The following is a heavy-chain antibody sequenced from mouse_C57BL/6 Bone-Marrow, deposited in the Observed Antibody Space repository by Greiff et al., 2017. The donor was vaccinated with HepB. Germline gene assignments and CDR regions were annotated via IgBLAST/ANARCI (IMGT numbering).Heavy chain of an antibody. V-gene: IGHV1-50*01. J-gene: IGHJ1*03. D-gene: IGHD1-1*01. CDR1: GYTFTSYW. Sequence: QVHVKQPGAELVKPGASVKLSCKASGYTFTSYWMQWVKQRPGQGLEWIGEIDPSDSYTNYNQKFKGKATLTVETSSSTAYMQLSSLTSEDSAVYYCAYYYGSSYWYFDVWGTGTTVTVSS. CDR3: AYYYGSSYWYFDV. CDR2: IDPSDSYT.